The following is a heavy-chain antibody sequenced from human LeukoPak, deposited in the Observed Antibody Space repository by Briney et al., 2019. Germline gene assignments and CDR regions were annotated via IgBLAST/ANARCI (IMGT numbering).Heavy chain of an antibody. CDR3: AREYYYDSSGYPAAFDY. J-gene: IGHJ4*02. Sequence: GGSLRLSCAASGFTFSSYSMNWVRQAPGKGLEWVSYISSSSSTIYYADSVKGRFTISRDNSKNTLYLQMNSLRAEDTAVYYCAREYYYDSSGYPAAFDYWGQGTLVTVSS. CDR2: ISSSSSTI. CDR1: GFTFSSYS. V-gene: IGHV3-48*01. D-gene: IGHD3-22*01.